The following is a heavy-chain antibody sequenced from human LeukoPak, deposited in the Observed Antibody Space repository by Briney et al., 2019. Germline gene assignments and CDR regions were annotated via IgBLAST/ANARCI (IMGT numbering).Heavy chain of an antibody. CDR2: TYYRSKWYN. CDR1: GDSFSSNSVV. V-gene: IGHV6-1*01. J-gene: IGHJ4*02. CDR3: ARGRAWGVLDY. Sequence: SQTLSLTCAISGDSFSSNSVVWNWLRQSPSRGLEWLGRTYYRSKWYNEYAVSVKSRITINPDTSKNQFSLQLNSVTPEDTAVYYCARGRAWGVLDYWGQGSLVTVSS. D-gene: IGHD3-16*01.